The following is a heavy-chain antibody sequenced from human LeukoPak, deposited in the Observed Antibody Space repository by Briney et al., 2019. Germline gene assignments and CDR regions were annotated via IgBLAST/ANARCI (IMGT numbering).Heavy chain of an antibody. Sequence: GGSLRLSCAASGFTFDDYAMHWVRQAPGKGLEWVSLICWDGGSTYYADSVKGRFTISRDNSKNSLYLQMNSLRAEDTALYYCAKDMVPMDDDYVWGILDYWGQGTLVTVSS. D-gene: IGHD3-16*01. CDR1: GFTFDDYA. V-gene: IGHV3-43D*03. CDR3: AKDMVPMDDDYVWGILDY. CDR2: ICWDGGST. J-gene: IGHJ4*02.